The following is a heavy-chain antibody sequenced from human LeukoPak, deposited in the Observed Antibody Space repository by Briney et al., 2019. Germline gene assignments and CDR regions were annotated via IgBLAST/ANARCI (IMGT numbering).Heavy chain of an antibody. Sequence: ASVKVSCKASGGTFRSYAISWVRQAPGQGLEWMGRIIPIFGTAKYAQKFQGRVTITTDESTSTAYVELSSLTSEDTAVYYCARAPSYSSNWNDYWGRGTLVTVSS. CDR3: ARAPSYSSNWNDY. CDR2: IIPIFGTA. CDR1: GGTFRSYA. V-gene: IGHV1-69*05. D-gene: IGHD1-20*01. J-gene: IGHJ4*02.